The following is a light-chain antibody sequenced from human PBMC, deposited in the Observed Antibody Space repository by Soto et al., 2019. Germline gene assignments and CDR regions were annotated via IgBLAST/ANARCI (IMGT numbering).Light chain of an antibody. CDR1: NIGSKS. CDR2: DDR. CDR3: QVWHSGSDHWV. Sequence: SYELTQPPSVSVAPGQTARISCGGHNIGSKSVYWYQQKPGQAPVLVVHDDRDRPSGIPERFSGSNSGNTATLTISRAEAGDEADYYCQVWHSGSDHWVFGGGTKVTVL. V-gene: IGLV3-21*02. J-gene: IGLJ3*02.